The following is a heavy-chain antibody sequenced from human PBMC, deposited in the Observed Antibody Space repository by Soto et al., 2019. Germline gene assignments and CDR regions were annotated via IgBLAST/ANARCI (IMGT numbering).Heavy chain of an antibody. D-gene: IGHD2-15*01. V-gene: IGHV3-23*01. CDR3: AKDPRASPDIVVVVAATLRWRWFDP. Sequence: EVQLLESGGGLVQPGGSLRLSCAASGFTFSSYAMSWVRQAPGKGLEWVSAISGSGGSTYYADSVKGRFTISRDNSKNTLYLQMNSLRAEDTAVYYCAKDPRASPDIVVVVAATLRWRWFDPWVQGTLVTVSS. CDR2: ISGSGGST. J-gene: IGHJ5*02. CDR1: GFTFSSYA.